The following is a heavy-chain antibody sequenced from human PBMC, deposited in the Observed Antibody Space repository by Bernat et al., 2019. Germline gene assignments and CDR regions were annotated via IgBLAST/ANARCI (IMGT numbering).Heavy chain of an antibody. D-gene: IGHD3-16*02. CDR2: INSDGSST. V-gene: IGHV3-74*01. J-gene: IGHJ3*02. Sequence: EVQLVESGGGLVQPGGSLRLSCAASGFTFSSYWMHWVRQAPGKGLVWVSRINSDGSSTSYADSVKVRFTISRDNAKNTLYLQMNSLRAEDTAVYYCARGGYYYDYIWGSYRYGAFDIWGQGTMVTVSS. CDR3: ARGGYYYDYIWGSYRYGAFDI. CDR1: GFTFSSYW.